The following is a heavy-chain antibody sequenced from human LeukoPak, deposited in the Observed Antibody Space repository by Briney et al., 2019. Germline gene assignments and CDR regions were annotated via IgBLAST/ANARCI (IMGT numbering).Heavy chain of an antibody. CDR2: INPSGGST. Sequence: ASVKVSCKASGYTFTSYYMHCVRQAPGQGLEWMGIINPSGGSTSYAQKFQGRVTMTRDTSTSTVYMELSSLRSEDTAVYYCARDPRTDYYYMDVWGKGTTVTVSS. J-gene: IGHJ6*03. V-gene: IGHV1-46*01. CDR1: GYTFTSYY. CDR3: ARDPRTDYYYMDV.